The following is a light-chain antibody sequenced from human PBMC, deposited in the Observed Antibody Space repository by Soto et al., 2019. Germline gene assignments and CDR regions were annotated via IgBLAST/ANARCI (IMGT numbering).Light chain of an antibody. CDR1: KLGDRF. CDR2: QDR. J-gene: IGLJ2*01. V-gene: IGLV3-1*01. Sequence: SYELPQPPSVSVSPGQTASITCSGDKLGDRFACWYQQKPGQSPVLVIYQDRRRPSGIPERFSGSNSGNTATLTISGAQAMDEADYYCQAWDSSTGVVFGGGTKLTVL. CDR3: QAWDSSTGVV.